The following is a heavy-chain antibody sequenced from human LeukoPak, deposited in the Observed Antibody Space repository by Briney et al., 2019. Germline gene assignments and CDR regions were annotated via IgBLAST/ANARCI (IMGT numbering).Heavy chain of an antibody. CDR1: GFTFTSYG. J-gene: IGHJ4*02. Sequence: GASVKVSCKASGFTFTSYGISWVRQAPGQGLEWMGWISAYNGNTNYAQKLQGRVTMTTDTPTSTAYMELRSLRSEDTAVYYCARDRIGSTWRSVFDSWGQGTLVTVSS. CDR2: ISAYNGNT. V-gene: IGHV1-18*01. D-gene: IGHD6-13*01. CDR3: ARDRIGSTWRSVFDS.